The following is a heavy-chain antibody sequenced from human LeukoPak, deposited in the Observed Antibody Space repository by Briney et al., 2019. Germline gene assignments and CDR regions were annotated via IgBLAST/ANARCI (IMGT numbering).Heavy chain of an antibody. D-gene: IGHD3-22*01. Sequence: PGGSLRLSCAASGFTFSSYDMTWVRQAPGRGLEWASSIRPSGDNTYYGDSVKGRFTISRDNSKNTLYLQMNSLRAEDTAVYYCAKVKVVVPNDAFDIWGQGTMVTVSS. CDR1: GFTFSSYD. V-gene: IGHV3-23*01. CDR2: IRPSGDNT. J-gene: IGHJ3*02. CDR3: AKVKVVVPNDAFDI.